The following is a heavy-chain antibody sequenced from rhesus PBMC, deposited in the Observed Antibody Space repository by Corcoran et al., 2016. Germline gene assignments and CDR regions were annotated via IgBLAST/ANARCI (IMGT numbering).Heavy chain of an antibody. D-gene: IGHD6-25*01. CDR2: TTPRTGGT. Sequence: QVQLVQSGAEVKKPGSSVKVSCKASGYTFTDYYIHWVRKAPGQGLEWIGETTPRTGGTNYAQNLQGRVTLPSDTSTSTAFMELSSLRSEDPAVYYCARDRYSGSWNFGYWGQGVLVTVSS. CDR1: GYTFTDYY. J-gene: IGHJ4*01. CDR3: ARDRYSGSWNFGY. V-gene: IGHV1-138*01.